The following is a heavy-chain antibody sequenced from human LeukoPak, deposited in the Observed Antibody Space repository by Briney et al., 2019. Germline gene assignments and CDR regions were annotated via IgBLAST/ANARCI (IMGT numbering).Heavy chain of an antibody. CDR3: TKGLGSGNYFDY. CDR2: LSGSGGST. Sequence: PSETLSLTCTVSGGSISSYYWSWARQAPGKGLEWVSSLSGSGGSTDYADPVKGRFTISRDISKNTMYLQMNSLRDEDTAVYYCTKGLGSGNYFDYWGQGTLVTVSS. CDR1: GGSISSYY. J-gene: IGHJ4*02. V-gene: IGHV3-23*01. D-gene: IGHD1-26*01.